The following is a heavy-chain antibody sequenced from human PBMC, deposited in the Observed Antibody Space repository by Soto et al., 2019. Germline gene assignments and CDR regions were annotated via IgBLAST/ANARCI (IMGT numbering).Heavy chain of an antibody. CDR2: ISGSGGST. V-gene: IGHV3-23*01. Sequence: SLRLSFAPSGFPFCSYSMSWGRQAPGEGLGWVSAISGSGGSTYYADSVKGRFTISRDNSKNTLYLQMNSLRAEDTAVYYCAKDPPKSHYDFWSGLEAYFDYWGQGTLVTVSS. CDR3: AKDPPKSHYDFWSGLEAYFDY. J-gene: IGHJ4*02. D-gene: IGHD3-3*01. CDR1: GFPFCSYS.